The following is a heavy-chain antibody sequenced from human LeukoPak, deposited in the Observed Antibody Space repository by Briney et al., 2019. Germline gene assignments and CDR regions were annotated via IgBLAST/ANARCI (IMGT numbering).Heavy chain of an antibody. V-gene: IGHV4-39*01. CDR2: IYYSGST. Sequence: PSETLSLTCTVPGGSISSSSYYWGWIRLPPGKGLGWIGFIYYSGSTYYNPSLNGRVTISVNTSKNQFSLKLSSVTAADTAVDYCASPNYYDSSGYYPIDYWGQGTLVTVSS. CDR3: ASPNYYDSSGYYPIDY. J-gene: IGHJ4*02. CDR1: GGSISSSSYY. D-gene: IGHD3-22*01.